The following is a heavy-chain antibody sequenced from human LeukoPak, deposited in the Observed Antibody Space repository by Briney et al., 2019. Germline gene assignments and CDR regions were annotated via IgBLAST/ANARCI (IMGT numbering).Heavy chain of an antibody. CDR2: ISYDGSNK. J-gene: IGHJ5*02. V-gene: IGHV3-30-3*01. Sequence: GGSLRLSCAASGFTFSSYAMHWVRQAPGKGLEWVAVISYDGSNKYYADSVKGRFTISRDNSKNTLYLRMNSLRAEDTAVYYCARDLERLRRASRWTKPWFDPWGQGTLVTVSS. CDR1: GFTFSSYA. D-gene: IGHD1-1*01. CDR3: ARDLERLRRASRWTKPWFDP.